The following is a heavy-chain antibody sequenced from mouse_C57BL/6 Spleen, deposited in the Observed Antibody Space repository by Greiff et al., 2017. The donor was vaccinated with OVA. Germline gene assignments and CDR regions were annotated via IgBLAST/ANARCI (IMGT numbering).Heavy chain of an antibody. J-gene: IGHJ4*01. CDR1: GFTFSDYG. D-gene: IGHD2-2*01. V-gene: IGHV5-17*01. CDR3: AITVTGYDGAMDY. Sequence: EVQGVESGGGLVKPGGSLKLSCAASGFTFSDYGMHWVRQAPEKGLEWVAYISSGSSTIYYADTVKGRFTISRDNAKNTLFLQMTSLRSEDTAMYYCAITVTGYDGAMDYWGQGTSVTVSS. CDR2: ISSGSSTI.